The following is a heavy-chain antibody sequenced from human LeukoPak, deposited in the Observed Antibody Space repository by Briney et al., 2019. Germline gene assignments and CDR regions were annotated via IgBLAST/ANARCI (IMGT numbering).Heavy chain of an antibody. V-gene: IGHV4-39*07. J-gene: IGHJ4*02. Sequence: SETLSLTCTVSGGSISSSSYYWGWIRQRPGKGLEWIGYIGYSESTYYNPSRKSRVTISVDTSKNQFSLKLSSVTAADTAVYYCARGDFWSGYPYWGQGTLVTVSS. CDR2: IGYSEST. CDR1: GGSISSSSYY. D-gene: IGHD3-3*01. CDR3: ARGDFWSGYPY.